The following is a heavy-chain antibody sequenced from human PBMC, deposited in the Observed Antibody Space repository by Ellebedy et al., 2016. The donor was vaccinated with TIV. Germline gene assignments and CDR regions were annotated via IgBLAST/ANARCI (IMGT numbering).Heavy chain of an antibody. V-gene: IGHV4-34*01. J-gene: IGHJ3*02. D-gene: IGHD7-27*01. CDR2: INHSGST. Sequence: SQTLSLTCAVYGGSFSGYYWSWSRQPPGKGLEWIGEINHSGSTNYNPSLKSRVTISVDKSKNQFSLKLSSVTAADTAVYYCAREKPINGDHAFDIWGQGTMVTVSS. CDR1: GGSFSGYY. CDR3: AREKPINGDHAFDI.